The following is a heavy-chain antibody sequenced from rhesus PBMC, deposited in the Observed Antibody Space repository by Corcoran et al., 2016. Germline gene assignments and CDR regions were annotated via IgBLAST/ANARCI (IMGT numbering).Heavy chain of an antibody. CDR2: FYGSGGSN. CDR3: ASPLRSWNSVAFDF. D-gene: IGHD1-1*01. V-gene: IGHV4S14*01. J-gene: IGHJ3*01. Sequence: QVQLQESGPGLVKPSETLSLTCAVSGGSISGYYYWSWIRQPPGKGLEWIGSFYGSGGSNYLNPSLKSRFTLAVATSKTQFSLKLGSVTAADTAVYYCASPLRSWNSVAFDFWGQGLRVTVSS. CDR1: GGSISGYYY.